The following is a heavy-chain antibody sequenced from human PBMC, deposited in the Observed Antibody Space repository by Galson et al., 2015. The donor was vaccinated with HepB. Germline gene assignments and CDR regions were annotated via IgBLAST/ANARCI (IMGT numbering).Heavy chain of an antibody. D-gene: IGHD2-21*02. Sequence: SLRLSCAASDVSVSFNYMSWVRQAPGKGLEWVSVIYSGGSAFYADSVKGRFTISRDTSKNTLYLQMNSLRAEDTAVYYCVGSDGDSVEYFQHWGQGTLVTVSS. CDR1: DVSVSFNY. V-gene: IGHV3-53*01. CDR2: IYSGGSA. CDR3: VGSDGDSVEYFQH. J-gene: IGHJ1*01.